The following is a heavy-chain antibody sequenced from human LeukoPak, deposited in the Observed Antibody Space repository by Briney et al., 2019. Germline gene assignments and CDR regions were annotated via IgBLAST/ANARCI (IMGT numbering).Heavy chain of an antibody. D-gene: IGHD1-26*01. CDR1: GYTFTGYY. V-gene: IGHV1-2*02. Sequence: ASVKVSCKASGYTFTGYYMHWVRQAPGQGLEWMGWINPNSGGTNYAQKFQGRVTMTRDTSISTAYMELSRLRSDDTAVYYCARGEMEWELLCILDHWGQGTLVTVSS. CDR3: ARGEMEWELLCILDH. CDR2: INPNSGGT. J-gene: IGHJ4*02.